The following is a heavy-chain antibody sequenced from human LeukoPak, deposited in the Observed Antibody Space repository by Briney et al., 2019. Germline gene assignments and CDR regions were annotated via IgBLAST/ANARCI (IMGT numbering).Heavy chain of an antibody. CDR2: IYYSGST. CDR1: GGSISSSSYY. CDR3: ARQRVTTIGY. D-gene: IGHD4-11*01. V-gene: IGHV4-39*01. Sequence: SETLSLTCTVSGGSISSSSYYWGWIRQPPGKGLEWIGSIYYSGSTYYNPSLKSRVTISVDTSKNQFSPKLSSVTAADTAVYYCARQRVTTIGYWGQGTLVTVSS. J-gene: IGHJ4*02.